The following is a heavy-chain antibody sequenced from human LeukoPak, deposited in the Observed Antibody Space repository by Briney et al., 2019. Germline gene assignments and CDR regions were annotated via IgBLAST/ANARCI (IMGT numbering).Heavy chain of an antibody. CDR3: ASNYDSSGYYELGVYYYYYYMDV. J-gene: IGHJ6*03. D-gene: IGHD3-22*01. Sequence: GGSLRLSCAASGFTFSSYSMNWVRQAPGKGLEWVANIKQDGSEKYYVDSVKGRFTISRDNAKNSLYLQMNSLRAEDTAVYYCASNYDSSGYYELGVYYYYYYMDVWGKGTTVTVSS. V-gene: IGHV3-7*01. CDR1: GFTFSSYS. CDR2: IKQDGSEK.